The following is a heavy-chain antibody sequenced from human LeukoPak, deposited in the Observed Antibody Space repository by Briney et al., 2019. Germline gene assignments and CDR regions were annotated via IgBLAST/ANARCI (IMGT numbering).Heavy chain of an antibody. CDR2: IYSGGGT. J-gene: IGHJ4*02. CDR1: GFTVSNNY. CDR3: ARVYSLMDRAEYYFDS. D-gene: IGHD2-21*01. Sequence: GGSLRLSCAASGFTVSNNYMSWVRQAPGKGLEWVSVIYSGGGTNSADSVKGQFTISRDNSKNTLYLQMNSLRAEDTAVYYCARVYSLMDRAEYYFDSWGQGTLVTVSS. V-gene: IGHV3-53*01.